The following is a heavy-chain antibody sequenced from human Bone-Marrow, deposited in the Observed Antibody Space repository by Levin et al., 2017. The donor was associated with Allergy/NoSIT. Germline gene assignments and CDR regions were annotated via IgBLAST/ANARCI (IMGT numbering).Heavy chain of an antibody. CDR2: IVVGSGNT. CDR3: AADQTIFGVVIDSYYYYGMDV. Sequence: KISCKASGFTFTSSAMQWVRQARGQRLEWIGWIVVGSGNTNYAQKFQERVTITRDMSTSTAYMELSSLRSEDTAVYYCAADQTIFGVVIDSYYYYGMDVWGQGTTVTVSS. J-gene: IGHJ6*02. V-gene: IGHV1-58*02. D-gene: IGHD3-3*01. CDR1: GFTFTSSA.